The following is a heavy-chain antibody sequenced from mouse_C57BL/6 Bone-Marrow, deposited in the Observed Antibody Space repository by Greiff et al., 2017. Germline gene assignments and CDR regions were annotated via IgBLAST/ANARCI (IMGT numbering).Heavy chain of an antibody. V-gene: IGHV1-64*01. CDR2: INPNSGST. Sequence: QVQLQQPGAELVQPGASVKLSCQASGYTIISSWMHWVKQRPGQGLEWIGMINPNSGSTNYNEKFTSKATLTVDKSYSTAYMQLSSLTSDDSAVYYCARSRYDYSFANRRPGTIHTVSS. D-gene: IGHD2-4*01. CDR3: ARSRYDYSFAN. J-gene: IGHJ2*01. CDR1: GYTIISSW.